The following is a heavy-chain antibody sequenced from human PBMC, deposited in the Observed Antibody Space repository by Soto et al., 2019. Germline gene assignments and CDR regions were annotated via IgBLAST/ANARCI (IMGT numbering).Heavy chain of an antibody. J-gene: IGHJ6*02. D-gene: IGHD1-26*01. Sequence: QVQLVESGGGVVQPGRSLRLSCAASGFTFSSYGMHWVRQAPGKGLEWVAVIWYDGSNKYYADSVKGRFTISRDNSKNTLYLQMNSLRAEDTDVYYCAREWVGARGMDVWGQGTTVTVSS. V-gene: IGHV3-33*01. CDR2: IWYDGSNK. CDR1: GFTFSSYG. CDR3: AREWVGARGMDV.